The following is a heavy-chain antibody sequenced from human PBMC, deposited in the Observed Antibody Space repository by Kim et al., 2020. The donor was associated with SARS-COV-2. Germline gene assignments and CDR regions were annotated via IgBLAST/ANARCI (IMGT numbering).Heavy chain of an antibody. J-gene: IGHJ6*02. CDR3: ARGGGGQLPFYYYYYGMDV. D-gene: IGHD2-2*01. CDR2: ISSSSSYI. V-gene: IGHV3-21*01. CDR1: GFTFSSYS. Sequence: GGSLRLSCAASGFTFSSYSMNWVRQAPGKGLEWVSSISSSSSYIYYADSVKGRFTISRDNAKNSLYLQMNSLRAEDTAVYYCARGGGGQLPFYYYYYGMDVWGQGTTVTVSS.